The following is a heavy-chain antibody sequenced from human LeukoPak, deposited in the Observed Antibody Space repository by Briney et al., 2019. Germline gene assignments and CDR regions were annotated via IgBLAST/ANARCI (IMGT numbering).Heavy chain of an antibody. Sequence: SETLSLTCAVYGGSSSGYYWSWIRQPPGKGLEWIGEINHSGSTNYNPSLKSRVTISVDTSKNQFSLKLSSVTAADTAVYYCARDIAALYYFDYWGQGTLVTVSS. CDR1: GGSSSGYY. CDR2: INHSGST. CDR3: ARDIAALYYFDY. J-gene: IGHJ4*02. V-gene: IGHV4-34*01. D-gene: IGHD6-6*01.